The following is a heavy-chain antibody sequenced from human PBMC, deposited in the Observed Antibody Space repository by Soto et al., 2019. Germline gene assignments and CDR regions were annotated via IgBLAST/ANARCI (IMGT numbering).Heavy chain of an antibody. CDR1: GYTFTSYD. CDR2: MNPNSGNT. Sequence: ASVKVSCKASGYTFTSYDINWVRQATGQGLEWMGWMNPNSGNTGYAQKFQGRVTMTRNTSISTAYMELSSLRSEDTAVYYCARDGIAVAGALGGYNWFDPWGQGTLVTVSS. V-gene: IGHV1-8*01. D-gene: IGHD6-19*01. CDR3: ARDGIAVAGALGGYNWFDP. J-gene: IGHJ5*02.